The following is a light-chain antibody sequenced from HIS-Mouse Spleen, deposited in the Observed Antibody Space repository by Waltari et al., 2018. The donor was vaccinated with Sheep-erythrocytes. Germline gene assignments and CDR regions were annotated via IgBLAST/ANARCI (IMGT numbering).Light chain of an antibody. CDR3: CSYAGSYNHV. Sequence: QSALTQPRSVSGSPGQSVTISCTGTSSDVGGYNYVSWYQQQPGKAPKLMIYDVSKRPSGVPDRFSGSKSGNTASLPISGLQAEDEADYYCCSYAGSYNHVFATGTKVTVL. CDR1: SSDVGGYNY. CDR2: DVS. J-gene: IGLJ1*01. V-gene: IGLV2-11*01.